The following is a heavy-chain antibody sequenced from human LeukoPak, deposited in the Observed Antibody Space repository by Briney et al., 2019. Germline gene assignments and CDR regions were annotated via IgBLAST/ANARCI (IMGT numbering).Heavy chain of an antibody. CDR2: VYYSGST. V-gene: IGHV4-59*01. CDR3: ARAYYYGSGSYPDAFDI. CDR1: GGSISSYY. D-gene: IGHD3-10*01. Sequence: SENLSLTCTVSGGSISSYYWSWIRQPPGKGLEWIGYVYYSGSTNYNPSLKSRVTISVDTSKNQFSLKLSSVTAADTAVYYCARAYYYGSGSYPDAFDIWGQGTMVTVSS. J-gene: IGHJ3*02.